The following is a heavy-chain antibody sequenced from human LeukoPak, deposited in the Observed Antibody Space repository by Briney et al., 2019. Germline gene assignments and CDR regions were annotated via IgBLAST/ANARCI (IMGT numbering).Heavy chain of an antibody. J-gene: IGHJ4*02. CDR2: INSDGSST. D-gene: IGHD1-26*01. V-gene: IGHV3-74*01. CDR3: ARMIVGADYFDY. CDR1: GFTFSSYW. Sequence: PGGSLRLSCAASGFTFSSYWMHWVRQAPGKGLVWVSRINSDGSSTSYADSVKGRFTISRDNAKNTLYLQMNSLRAEDTAVCYCARMIVGADYFDYWGQGTLVTVSS.